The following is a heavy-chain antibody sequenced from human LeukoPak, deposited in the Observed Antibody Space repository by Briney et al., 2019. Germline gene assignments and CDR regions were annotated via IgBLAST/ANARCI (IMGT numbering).Heavy chain of an antibody. D-gene: IGHD4-17*01. J-gene: IGHJ4*02. CDR2: IYYSGST. CDR3: ARATVTTLVIDY. Sequence: SETLSLTCTVSGGSISSSSYYWGWIRQPPGKGLEWIGSIYYSGSTYYNPSLKSRVTISVDTSKNQFSLKLSSVTAAGTAVYYCARATVTTLVIDYWGQGTLVTVSS. CDR1: GGSISSSSYY. V-gene: IGHV4-39*01.